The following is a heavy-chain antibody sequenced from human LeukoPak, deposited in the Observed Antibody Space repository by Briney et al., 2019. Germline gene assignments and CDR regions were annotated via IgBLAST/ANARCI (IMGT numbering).Heavy chain of an antibody. CDR2: IYYSGST. D-gene: IGHD3-3*01. J-gene: IGHJ4*02. V-gene: IGHV4-59*02. CDR1: GFTVSNNY. CDR3: ARGVVRNYDFWSGYLRLDAYFDY. Sequence: PGGSLRLSCEVSGFTVSNNYMSWIRQPPGKGLEWIGYIYYSGSTNYNPSLKSRVTISVDTSKNQFSLKLSSVTAADTAVYYCARGVVRNYDFWSGYLRLDAYFDYWGQGTLVTVSS.